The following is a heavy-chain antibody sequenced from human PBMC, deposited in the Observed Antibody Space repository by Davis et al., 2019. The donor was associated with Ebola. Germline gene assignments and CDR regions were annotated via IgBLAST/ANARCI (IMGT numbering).Heavy chain of an antibody. J-gene: IGHJ4*02. CDR3: ARVLGNGDLLLDY. CDR1: AGSVGSGTND. V-gene: IGHV4-61*01. Sequence: SETLSLTCTLAAGSVGSGTNDCSWIRQSPAKRLEWFGYFYHLRSTIYSPSLKSRVTTSLDMSKNQFSLKLNSLTAADTALYYCARVLGNGDLLLDYWRQGTLVTVPS. CDR2: FYHLRST. D-gene: IGHD4-17*01.